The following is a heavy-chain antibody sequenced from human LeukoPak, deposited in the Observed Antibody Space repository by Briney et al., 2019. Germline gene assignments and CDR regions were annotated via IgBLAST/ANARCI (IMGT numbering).Heavy chain of an antibody. D-gene: IGHD4-11*01. Sequence: GGSLRLSCAASGFTFSSYSMNWVRQAPGKGLEWVSSISSSSSYIYYADSVKGRFTISRDNAKNSLYLQMDSLRAEDTAVYYCARDVATLTTSAYWGQGTLVTVSS. CDR3: ARDVATLTTSAY. CDR2: ISSSSSYI. V-gene: IGHV3-21*01. J-gene: IGHJ4*02. CDR1: GFTFSSYS.